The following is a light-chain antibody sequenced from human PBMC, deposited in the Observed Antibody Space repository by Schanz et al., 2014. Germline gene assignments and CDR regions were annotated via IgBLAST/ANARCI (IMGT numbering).Light chain of an antibody. CDR3: QQYGLSPL. CDR2: GAS. CDR1: QSVGSNY. V-gene: IGKV3-20*01. J-gene: IGKJ4*01. Sequence: DIVLTQSPGTLSLSPGERATLSCRASQSVGSNYLAWYQQTPGQAPRLLISGASSRATGIPDRFSGSGSGTDFTLTISRLEPEDFAVYYCQQYGLSPLFGGGTKVEIK.